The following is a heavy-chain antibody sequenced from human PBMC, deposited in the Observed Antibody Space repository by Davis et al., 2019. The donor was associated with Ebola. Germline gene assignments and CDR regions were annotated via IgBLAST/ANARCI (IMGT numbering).Heavy chain of an antibody. V-gene: IGHV3-53*01. CDR3: ARGFPAARLLLGVDAFDI. J-gene: IGHJ3*02. CDR2: IYSGGST. D-gene: IGHD6-6*01. CDR1: GFTFSSYV. Sequence: GESLKISCAASGFTFSSYVMGWVRQAPGKGLEWVSVIYSGGSTYYADSVKGRFTISRDKSKNTLYLQMNSLRADDTAVYYCARGFPAARLLLGVDAFDIWGQGTMVTVSS.